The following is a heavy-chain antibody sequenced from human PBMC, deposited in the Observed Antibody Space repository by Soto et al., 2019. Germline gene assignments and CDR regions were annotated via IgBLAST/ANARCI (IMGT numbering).Heavy chain of an antibody. CDR3: ARQIYDSDTGPNSQYYFDS. CDR1: GYSFAGFW. CDR2: IDPSDSQT. Sequence: GESPKISSKGSGYSFAGFWITWVRQKTGKGLEWMGRIDPSDSQTYYSPSFRGHVTVSVTKSITTVFLQWSSLRASDTAMYYCARQIYDSDTGPNSQYYFDSWGQGTPVTVSS. D-gene: IGHD3-22*01. J-gene: IGHJ4*02. V-gene: IGHV5-10-1*01.